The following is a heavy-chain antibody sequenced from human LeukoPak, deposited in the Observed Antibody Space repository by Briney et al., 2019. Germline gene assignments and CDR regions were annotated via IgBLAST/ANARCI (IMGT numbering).Heavy chain of an antibody. Sequence: SETLSLTCAVYGVSFSGYYWSWIRQPPGKGLEWIGEINHSGSTNYNPSLKSRVTISVDTSKNQFSLKLSSVTAADTAVYYCARDRYSSGWFDYYYYYGMDVWGQGTTVTVSS. CDR1: GVSFSGYY. CDR3: ARDRYSSGWFDYYYYYGMDV. CDR2: INHSGST. J-gene: IGHJ6*02. V-gene: IGHV4-34*01. D-gene: IGHD6-19*01.